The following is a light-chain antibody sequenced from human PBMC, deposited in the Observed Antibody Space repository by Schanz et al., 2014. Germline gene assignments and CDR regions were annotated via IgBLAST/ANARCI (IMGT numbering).Light chain of an antibody. J-gene: IGLJ2*01. CDR2: SNN. Sequence: QSVLTQPPSASGTPGQRVTISCSGSSSNIGSNTVNWYQQLPGTAPKLLIYSNNQRPSGVPDRFSGSKSGTSASLAISGLQSEDEADYYCSSYAGSINFGVFGGGTKLTVL. CDR3: SSYAGSINFGV. CDR1: SSNIGSNT. V-gene: IGLV1-44*01.